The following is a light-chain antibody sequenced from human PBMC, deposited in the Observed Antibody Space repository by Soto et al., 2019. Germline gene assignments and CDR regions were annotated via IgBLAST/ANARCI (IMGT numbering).Light chain of an antibody. J-gene: IGKJ5*01. CDR2: DAS. V-gene: IGKV1-33*01. Sequence: DIHMTQSPSTLSASVGDRVTITCQASQNINNYLNWYQQKPGRAPKLLIYDASNLEAGVPSRFRGSGSGTDFTFTISRLQPEDIATYYCQQYENLPTFGQGTRLEI. CDR3: QQYENLPT. CDR1: QNINNY.